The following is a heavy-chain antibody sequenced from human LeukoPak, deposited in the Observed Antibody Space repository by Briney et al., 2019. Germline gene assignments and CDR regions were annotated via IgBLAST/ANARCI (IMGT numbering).Heavy chain of an antibody. J-gene: IGHJ5*01. CDR1: GGSIRSGDYY. CDR3: AREGYSSNWYDY. CDR2: IYYSGST. V-gene: IGHV4-30-4*01. Sequence: SSQTLSLTCTVSGGSIRSGDYYWNWIRQPPGKGLEWIGCIYYSGSTYYSPSLKSRVTISVDTSKNQFSLKLRSVTAADTAVYYCAREGYSSNWYDYWGQGTLVTVFS. D-gene: IGHD6-13*01.